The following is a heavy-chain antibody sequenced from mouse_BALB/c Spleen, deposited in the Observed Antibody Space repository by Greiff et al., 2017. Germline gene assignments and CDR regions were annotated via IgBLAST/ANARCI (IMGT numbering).Heavy chain of an antibody. J-gene: IGHJ3*01. Sequence: DVKLQESGGGLVKPGGSLKLSCAASGFTFSSYAMSWVRQSPEKRLEWVAEISSGGSYTYYPDTVTGRFTISRDNAKNTLYLEMSSLRSEDTAMYYCARDDGGYAWFAYWGQGTLVTVSA. D-gene: IGHD2-2*01. CDR3: ARDDGGYAWFAY. CDR1: GFTFSSYA. CDR2: ISSGGSYT. V-gene: IGHV5-9-4*01.